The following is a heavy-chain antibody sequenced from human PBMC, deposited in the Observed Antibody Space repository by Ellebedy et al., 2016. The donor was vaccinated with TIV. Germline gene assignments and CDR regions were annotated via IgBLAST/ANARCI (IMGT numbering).Heavy chain of an antibody. CDR3: AGDPDRNSFSVFEY. Sequence: GESLKISCAASGLTFSSHAMSSVRQAPGRGLEWVSSITESGGKTYYADSVKGRFTISRDNAKNTLSLQMNSLRAEDTAVYYCAGDPDRNSFSVFEYWGQGILVTVSS. D-gene: IGHD6-6*01. V-gene: IGHV3-23*01. J-gene: IGHJ4*02. CDR2: ITESGGKT. CDR1: GLTFSSHA.